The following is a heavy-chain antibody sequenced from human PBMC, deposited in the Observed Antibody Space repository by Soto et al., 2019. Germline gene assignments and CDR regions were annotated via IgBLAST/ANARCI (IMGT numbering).Heavy chain of an antibody. CDR3: TRDFTWSEVY. Sequence: GSLMLSFAAAGLTYSNYAMNLVRQAPEKGLEWVASISASSSSIYYADSVKGRFTISRDNAKNSLYLQMNSLRDEDTDVYYCTRDFTWSEVYWGQGVQVTVYS. J-gene: IGHJ4*02. CDR2: ISASSSSI. D-gene: IGHD3-3*01. CDR1: GLTYSNYA. V-gene: IGHV3-48*02.